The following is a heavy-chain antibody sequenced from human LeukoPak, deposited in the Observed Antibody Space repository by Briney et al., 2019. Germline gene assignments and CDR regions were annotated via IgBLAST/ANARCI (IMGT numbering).Heavy chain of an antibody. CDR2: IYYSGST. J-gene: IGHJ4*02. CDR1: GCSMSSGDYY. D-gene: IGHD1-14*01. Sequence: SETLSLTCTVSGCSMSSGDYYWSWIRQPPGKGLEWIGYIYYSGSTYYNPSLKSRVTISVDTSKNQFSLKLSSVTAADTAVYYCAGRKPYYFDYWGQATLVTVSS. V-gene: IGHV4-30-4*01. CDR3: AGRKPYYFDY.